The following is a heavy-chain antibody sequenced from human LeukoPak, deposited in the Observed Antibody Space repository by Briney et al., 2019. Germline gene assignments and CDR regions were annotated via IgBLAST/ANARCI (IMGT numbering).Heavy chain of an antibody. V-gene: IGHV3-23*01. J-gene: IGHJ4*02. Sequence: HPGGSLRLSCAASGFIFNDYAMSWVRQVPGKGLECVSVISARGGKTYYADSVKGRFTISRDTSKTTISLQMNSLRVEDSAVYYWAKWTRTTLFRGDRARFDSWGQGTLVTVSS. CDR2: ISARGGKT. CDR3: AKWTRTTLFRGDRARFDS. D-gene: IGHD3-10*01. CDR1: GFIFNDYA.